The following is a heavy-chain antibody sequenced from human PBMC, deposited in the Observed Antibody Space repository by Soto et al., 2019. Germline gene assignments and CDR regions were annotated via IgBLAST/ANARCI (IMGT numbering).Heavy chain of an antibody. Sequence: QLQLQESGPGLVKPSETLSLTCTVSGGSISSSSYYWGWIRQPPGKGLEWIGSIYYSGSTYYNPSLKSRVSISVDTSKNQYALKLSSVTAADTAVYYCARVYRDYDFWSGYFPNNAFDSWGQGKMVTVSS. J-gene: IGHJ3*02. D-gene: IGHD3-3*01. CDR2: IYYSGST. CDR1: GGSISSSSYY. V-gene: IGHV4-39*01. CDR3: ARVYRDYDFWSGYFPNNAFDS.